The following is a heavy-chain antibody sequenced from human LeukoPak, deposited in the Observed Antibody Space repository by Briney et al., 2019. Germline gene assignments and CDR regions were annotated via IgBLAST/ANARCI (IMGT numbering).Heavy chain of an antibody. CDR2: IYSEGTT. J-gene: IGHJ6*02. CDR3: ARDRFNGMDV. Sequence: GGSLRLSCVASGIDVSTDYITWVRQAPGKGLEWVSIIYSEGTTYYADSMKGRFSISRDIPKNTVTLQMSSLRAEDTAVYYCARDRFNGMDVWGQGTTVTVSS. D-gene: IGHD3-3*01. CDR1: GIDVSTDY. V-gene: IGHV3-66*01.